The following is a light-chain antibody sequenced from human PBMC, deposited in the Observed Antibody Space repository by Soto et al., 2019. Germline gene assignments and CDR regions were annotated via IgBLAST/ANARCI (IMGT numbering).Light chain of an antibody. J-gene: IGKJ1*01. CDR1: QSVSSN. V-gene: IGKV3-15*01. CDR3: QQYNNWPPTWT. Sequence: EIVMTQSPATLSVSPGERATLSCRASQSVSSNLAWYQQKPGQAPRLLIYGASTRATGIPARFSGSGSGTDFTLTISSLQSEGFAVYYCQQYNNWPPTWTFGQGTKVAIK. CDR2: GAS.